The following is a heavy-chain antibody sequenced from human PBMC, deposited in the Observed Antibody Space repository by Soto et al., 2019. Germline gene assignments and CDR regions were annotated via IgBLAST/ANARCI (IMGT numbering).Heavy chain of an antibody. CDR1: GFTFSGYW. J-gene: IGHJ4*02. CDR3: ARNVYYFDY. Sequence: EVQLVESGGGLVQPRGSLGLSCVASGFTFSGYWMNWVRQAPGKGLEWVANMKEDGSEIYYVDSVKGRFTISRDNAKNSLYLQMNSLRAEDTAVYFCARNVYYFDYWGQGTLVTVSS. CDR2: MKEDGSEI. V-gene: IGHV3-7*03.